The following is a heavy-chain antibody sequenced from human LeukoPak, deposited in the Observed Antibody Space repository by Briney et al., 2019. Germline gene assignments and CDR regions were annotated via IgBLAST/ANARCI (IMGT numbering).Heavy chain of an antibody. V-gene: IGHV4-59*01. D-gene: IGHD6-19*01. CDR1: GGSISSYY. CDR2: IYYSGST. J-gene: IGHJ4*02. CDR3: ARERGSGWDFFDY. Sequence: SETLSLTCTVSGGSISSYYWSWIRQPPGKGLEGSGYIYYSGSTNYNPSLKSRVTISVDTSKNQFSLKLSSVTAADTAVYYCARERGSGWDFFDYWGQGTLVTVSS.